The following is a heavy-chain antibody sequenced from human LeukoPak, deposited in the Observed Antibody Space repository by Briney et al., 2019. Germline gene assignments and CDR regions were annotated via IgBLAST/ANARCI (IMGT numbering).Heavy chain of an antibody. CDR1: GFTFSSYA. CDR3: AKDIDSSGYYYGAQYFDY. D-gene: IGHD3-22*01. CDR2: ISGSGGST. Sequence: GGSLRLSCAASGFTFSSYAMSWVRQAPGKGLEGVSAISGSGGSTYYADSVKGRFTISRDNSKNTLYLQMNSLRAEDTAVYYCAKDIDSSGYYYGAQYFDYWGQGTLVTVSS. J-gene: IGHJ4*02. V-gene: IGHV3-23*01.